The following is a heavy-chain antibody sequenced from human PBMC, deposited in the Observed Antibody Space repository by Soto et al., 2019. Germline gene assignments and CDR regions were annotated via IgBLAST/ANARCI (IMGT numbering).Heavy chain of an antibody. CDR1: GGSISSSSYY. Sequence: SETLSLTCTVSGGSISSSSYYLGRIRQPPGKGLEWIGSIYYSGSTYYNPSLKSRVTISVDTSKNQFSLKLSSVTAADTAVYYCARHPDYYDSSGYYGDFDYWGQGTLVTVSS. V-gene: IGHV4-39*01. CDR2: IYYSGST. CDR3: ARHPDYYDSSGYYGDFDY. J-gene: IGHJ4*02. D-gene: IGHD3-22*01.